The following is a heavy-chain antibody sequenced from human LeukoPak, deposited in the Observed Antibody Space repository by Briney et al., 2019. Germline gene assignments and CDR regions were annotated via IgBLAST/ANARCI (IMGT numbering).Heavy chain of an antibody. V-gene: IGHV3-48*01. J-gene: IGHJ4*02. CDR3: ATSGNYRLDY. CDR2: ISSGGSDI. D-gene: IGHD1-26*01. Sequence: GASLRLSCAASGFTFSTYNMNWVRQGPGKGLESVSYISSGGSDIFYADSVKGRFTISRDNAKNSLHLQMNSLRAEDTAVYYCATSGNYRLDYWGQGTLVTVSS. CDR1: GFTFSTYN.